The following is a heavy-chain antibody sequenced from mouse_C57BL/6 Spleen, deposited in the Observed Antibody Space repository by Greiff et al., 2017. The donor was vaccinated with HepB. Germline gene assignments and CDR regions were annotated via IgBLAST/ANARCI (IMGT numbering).Heavy chain of an antibody. D-gene: IGHD2-4*01. CDR3: ARDDYDGAMDY. V-gene: IGHV3-6*01. CDR1: GYSITSGYY. J-gene: IGHJ4*01. Sequence: EVKLMESGPGLVKPSQSLSLTCSVPGYSITSGYYWTWIRQFPGNKLEWMGYISYDGSNNYNPSLKNRISITRDTSKNQFFLKLNSVTTEDTATYYCARDDYDGAMDYWGQGTSVTVSS. CDR2: ISYDGSN.